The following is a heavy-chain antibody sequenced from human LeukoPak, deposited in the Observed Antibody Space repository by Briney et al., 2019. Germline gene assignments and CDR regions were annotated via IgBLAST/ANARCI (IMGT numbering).Heavy chain of an antibody. V-gene: IGHV4-34*01. Sequence: PSETLSLTCAVYGGSFSGYYWSWIRQPPGKGLEWMGEINHSGSANYNPSLTRRGTISVDKSKNKCSLKLSSVTAADTAVYYCARRYSSSSFNWFDPWGQGTLVTVSS. CDR1: GGSFSGYY. D-gene: IGHD6-6*01. CDR2: INHSGSA. J-gene: IGHJ5*02. CDR3: ARRYSSSSFNWFDP.